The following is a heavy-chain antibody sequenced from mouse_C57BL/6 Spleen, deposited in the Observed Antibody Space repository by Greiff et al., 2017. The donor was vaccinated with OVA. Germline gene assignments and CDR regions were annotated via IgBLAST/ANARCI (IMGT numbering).Heavy chain of an antibody. J-gene: IGHJ2*01. CDR1: GYTFTDYE. CDR3: TRYYYGSSFDY. Sequence: VQLQQSGAELVRPGASVTLSCKASGYTFTDYEMHWVKQTPVHGLEWIGAIDPETGGTAYNQKLKGKAILTVDKSSSTAYMQLRSLTSEDTAVYYCTRYYYGSSFDYWGQGTTLTVSS. V-gene: IGHV1-15*01. CDR2: IDPETGGT. D-gene: IGHD1-1*01.